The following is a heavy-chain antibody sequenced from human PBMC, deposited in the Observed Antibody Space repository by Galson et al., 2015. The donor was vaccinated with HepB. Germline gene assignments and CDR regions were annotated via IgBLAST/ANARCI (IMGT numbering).Heavy chain of an antibody. CDR1: GFTFISYG. D-gene: IGHD4-17*01. CDR3: AKRAPGSYGDYPLGAFDI. CDR2: ISYDGSNK. J-gene: IGHJ3*02. Sequence: SLRLSCAASGFTFISYGMHWVRQAPGKGLEWVAVISYDGSNKYYADSVKGRFTISRDNSKNTLYLQMNSLRAEDTAVYYCAKRAPGSYGDYPLGAFDIWGQGTMVTVSS. V-gene: IGHV3-30*18.